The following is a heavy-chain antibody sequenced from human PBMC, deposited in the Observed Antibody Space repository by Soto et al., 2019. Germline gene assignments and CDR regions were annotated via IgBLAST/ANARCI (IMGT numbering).Heavy chain of an antibody. CDR2: MNPNSGNT. V-gene: IGHV1-8*01. CDR1: GHNYTSYD. CDR3: ARRGYSSSWYYYYYYGMDV. Sequence: ASVKTSCKASGHNYTSYDTTFVRQATGQGLEWMGWMNPNSGNTGYAQKFQGRVTMTRNTSISTAYMELSSLRSEDTAVYYCARRGYSSSWYYYYYYGMDVWG. D-gene: IGHD6-13*01. J-gene: IGHJ6*02.